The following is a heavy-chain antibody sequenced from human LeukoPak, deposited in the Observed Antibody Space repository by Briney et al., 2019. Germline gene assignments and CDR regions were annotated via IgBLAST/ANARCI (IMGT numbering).Heavy chain of an antibody. D-gene: IGHD3-3*01. V-gene: IGHV3-21*01. Sequence: GGSLRLSGAVSGFTFSSYSMNWVRQPPGKGLEWVSSISSGSSDIYYADSVKGRFTISRDNAKNSLYLQMNSLRAEDTAVYYCARVFGLLAPTSIWRQGTMVTVSS. CDR3: ARVFGLLAPTSI. CDR2: ISSGSSDI. J-gene: IGHJ3*02. CDR1: GFTFSSYS.